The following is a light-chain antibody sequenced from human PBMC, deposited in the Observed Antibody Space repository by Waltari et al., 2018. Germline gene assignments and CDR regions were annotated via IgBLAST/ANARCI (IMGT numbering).Light chain of an antibody. CDR3: QQSYSTLMYT. V-gene: IGKV1-39*01. Sequence: IQMTQSPSSLSASVGDRVTITCRASQSISTYLNWYQQKPGKAPRLLIYAASSLQSGVPLRFSGSGSGTDFTLTISNLQPEDFATYYCQQSYSTLMYTFGQGTKLEIK. CDR2: AAS. J-gene: IGKJ2*01. CDR1: QSISTY.